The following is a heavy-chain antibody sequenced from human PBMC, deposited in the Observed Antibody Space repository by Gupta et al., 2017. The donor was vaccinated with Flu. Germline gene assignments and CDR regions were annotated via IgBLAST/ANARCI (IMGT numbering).Heavy chain of an antibody. V-gene: IGHV4-59*01. J-gene: IGHJ4*02. CDR3: ARVPPGRRRDLDY. CDR2: IYHDGTT. D-gene: IGHD6-6*01. Sequence: IRQPPGKGLEWIGYIYHDGTTNYNPSLESRVTISLDMSTNQFPLNLSSVTAADTAVYYCARVPPGRRRDLDYWGQGTLVTVSS.